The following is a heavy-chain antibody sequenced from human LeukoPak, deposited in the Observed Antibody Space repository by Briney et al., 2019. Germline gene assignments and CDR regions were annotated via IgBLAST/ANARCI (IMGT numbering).Heavy chain of an antibody. CDR3: ARETAVAGTTDWFDP. CDR2: IYYSGST. V-gene: IGHV4-39*07. CDR1: GGSISSSSYY. J-gene: IGHJ5*02. D-gene: IGHD6-19*01. Sequence: SETLSLTCTVSGGSISSSSYYWGWIRQPPGKGLEWIGSIYYSGSTYYNPSLKSRVTISVDTSKNQFSLKLSSVTAADTAVYYCARETAVAGTTDWFDPWGQGTLVTVSS.